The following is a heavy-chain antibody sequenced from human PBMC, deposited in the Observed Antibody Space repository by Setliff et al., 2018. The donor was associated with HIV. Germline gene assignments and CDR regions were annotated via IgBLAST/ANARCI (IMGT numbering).Heavy chain of an antibody. CDR1: GFSVSKTY. D-gene: IGHD2-2*01. CDR2: LYTGGPT. CDR3: AKTMHGPGTYAFES. J-gene: IGHJ1*01. V-gene: IGHV3-53*05. Sequence: GGSLRLSCSVSGFSVSKTYMSWVRQPPRRGLEWVAVLYTGGPTYYTASVTGRFTISRDNYRDTLFLQMNDLRDDDTARYFCAKTMHGPGTYAFESWGQGTLVTVSS.